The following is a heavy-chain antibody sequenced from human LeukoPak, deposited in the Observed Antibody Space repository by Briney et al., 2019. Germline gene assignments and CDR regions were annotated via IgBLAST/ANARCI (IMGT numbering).Heavy chain of an antibody. CDR1: GGTFSSYA. D-gene: IGHD6-6*01. V-gene: IGHV1-69*13. CDR2: IIPIFGTA. J-gene: IGHJ3*02. Sequence: ASVKVSCKASGGTFSSYAISWVRQAPGQGLEWMGGIIPIFGTANYARKFQGRVTITADESTSTAYMELSSLRSEDTAVYYCARGIGGSSSIWWYAFDIWGQGTMVTVSS. CDR3: ARGIGGSSSIWWYAFDI.